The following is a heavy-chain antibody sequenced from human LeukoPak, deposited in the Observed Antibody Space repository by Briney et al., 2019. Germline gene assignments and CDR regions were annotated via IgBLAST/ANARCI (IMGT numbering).Heavy chain of an antibody. Sequence: PGGSLRLSCAASGFTFSSYGMHWVRQAPGKGLEWVAVISYDGSNKYYADSVKGRFTISRDNSKNTLYLQMNSLRADDTAVYYCAAGEPYGYWGQGTLVTVSS. J-gene: IGHJ4*02. CDR2: ISYDGSNK. D-gene: IGHD1-14*01. CDR3: AAGEPYGY. CDR1: GFTFSSYG. V-gene: IGHV3-30*03.